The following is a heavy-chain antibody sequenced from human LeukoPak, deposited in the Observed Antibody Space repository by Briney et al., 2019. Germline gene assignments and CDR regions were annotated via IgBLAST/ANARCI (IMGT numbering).Heavy chain of an antibody. Sequence: TSEALSLTCTVSGYSISSGYCWGWIRQPPGKGLEWIGSIYHSGSTYYNPSLKSRVTISVDTSKNQFSLKLSSVTAADTAVYYCARADYSSTWSHDYYYMDVWGKGTTVTVSS. CDR1: GYSISSGYC. CDR2: IYHSGST. CDR3: ARADYSSTWSHDYYYMDV. J-gene: IGHJ6*03. V-gene: IGHV4-38-2*02. D-gene: IGHD6-13*01.